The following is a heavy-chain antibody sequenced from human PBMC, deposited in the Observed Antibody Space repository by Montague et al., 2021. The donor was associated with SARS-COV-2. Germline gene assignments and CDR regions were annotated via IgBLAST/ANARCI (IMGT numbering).Heavy chain of an antibody. D-gene: IGHD1-20*01. CDR1: GGSISSSSYY. Sequence: SETLSLTCTVSGGSISSSSYYWGWIRQPPGKGLEWIGIIYYSGCTYYNPSLKIRVTISVDTSQNQFSLKLSSVTAADTAVYYSARRVTGTTVHYYYYGMDVWGQGTTVTVSS. CDR3: ARRVTGTTVHYYYYGMDV. CDR2: IYYSGCT. V-gene: IGHV4-39*01. J-gene: IGHJ6*02.